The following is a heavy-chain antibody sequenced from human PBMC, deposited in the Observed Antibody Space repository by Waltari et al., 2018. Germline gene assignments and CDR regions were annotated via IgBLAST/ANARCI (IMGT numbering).Heavy chain of an antibody. V-gene: IGHV3-30*02. CDR3: AKELVAAHYFDY. Sequence: QVQLVESGGGVVQPGGSLRLSCAASGLTFSGDGLDWVRRATGKGLWWVAFIRYDGSNKYYADSVKGRFTISRDNSKNTLYLQMNSLRAEDTAVYYCAKELVAAHYFDYWGQGTLVTVSS. CDR1: GLTFSGDG. D-gene: IGHD2-15*01. J-gene: IGHJ4*02. CDR2: IRYDGSNK.